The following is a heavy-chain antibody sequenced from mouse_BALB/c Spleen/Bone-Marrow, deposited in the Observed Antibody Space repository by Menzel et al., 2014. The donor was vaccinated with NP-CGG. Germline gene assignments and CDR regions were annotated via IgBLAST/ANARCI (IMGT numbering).Heavy chain of an antibody. D-gene: IGHD2-3*01. CDR2: INPYNDGT. V-gene: IGHV1-14*01. Sequence: VQLQQSGPELVKPGASVKMSCKASGYTFTSYVMHWVKQKPGQGLEWIGYINPYNDGTKLNEKFEDKATLTSDKSSSTAYMELTSLTSEDSAVYYCARSGWLLRGYYAMDYWGQGTSVTVSS. CDR3: ARSGWLLRGYYAMDY. CDR1: GYTFTSYV. J-gene: IGHJ4*01.